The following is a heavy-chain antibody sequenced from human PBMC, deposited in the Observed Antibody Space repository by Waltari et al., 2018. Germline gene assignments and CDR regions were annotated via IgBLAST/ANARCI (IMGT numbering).Heavy chain of an antibody. CDR3: TYITIFGVAQDFDY. D-gene: IGHD3-3*01. V-gene: IGHV3-73*01. CDR2: IRSKANSYAT. J-gene: IGHJ4*02. Sequence: VQLQESGPGLVKPSGTLSLTCAVSGGSISSSNWWSWVRQPPGKGLEWVGRIRSKANSYATAYAASVKGRFTISRDDSKNTAYLQMNSLKTEDTAVYYCTYITIFGVAQDFDYWGQGTLVTVSS. CDR1: GGSISSSNW.